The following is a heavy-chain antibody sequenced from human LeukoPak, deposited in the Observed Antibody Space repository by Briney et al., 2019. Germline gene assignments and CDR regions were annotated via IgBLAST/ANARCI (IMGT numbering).Heavy chain of an antibody. CDR2: IKPNSGVT. J-gene: IGHJ4*02. Sequence: ASVKVSCKTSGYTFATYFMHWVRQAPGQGLEWMGYIKPNSGVTNYAQKFRGRVTMTWDTSISTAYIELSGLTSDDTAIYYCARPTYCGSDCYFNFDYWCQGTLVTVSP. CDR1: GYTFATYF. V-gene: IGHV1-2*02. CDR3: ARPTYCGSDCYFNFDY. D-gene: IGHD2-21*02.